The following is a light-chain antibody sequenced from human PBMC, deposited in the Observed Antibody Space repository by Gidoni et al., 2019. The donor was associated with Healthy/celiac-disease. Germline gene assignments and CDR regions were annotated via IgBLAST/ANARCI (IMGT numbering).Light chain of an antibody. CDR2: VNS. CDR3: QSYDSSLSGSRV. CDR1: SSNIGAAYD. J-gene: IGLJ1*01. Sequence: QSVLTQPPSVSGAPGQRVPISCTGSSSNIGAAYDVPWYQQLPGTAPKLLISVNSNRPSGAPDRFSGSKSGTSASLAITGLQAEDEADYYCQSYDSSLSGSRVFGTGTKVTVL. V-gene: IGLV1-40*01.